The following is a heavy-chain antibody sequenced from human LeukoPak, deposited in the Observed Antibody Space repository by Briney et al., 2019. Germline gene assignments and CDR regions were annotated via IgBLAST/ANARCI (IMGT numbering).Heavy chain of an antibody. CDR2: INPNSGGT. D-gene: IGHD1-1*01. Sequence: ASVKVSCKASGYTFTGYYMHWVRQAPGQGLEWMGWINPNSGGTNYAQKFQGRVTMTRDTSISTAYMELSRLGSDDTAVYYCARVGTLSRAFDYWGQGTLVTVSS. J-gene: IGHJ4*02. V-gene: IGHV1-2*02. CDR1: GYTFTGYY. CDR3: ARVGTLSRAFDY.